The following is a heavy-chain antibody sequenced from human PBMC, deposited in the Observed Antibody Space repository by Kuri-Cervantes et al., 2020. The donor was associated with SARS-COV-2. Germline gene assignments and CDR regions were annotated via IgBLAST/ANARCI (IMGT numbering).Heavy chain of an antibody. J-gene: IGHJ4*02. CDR2: MTGSGSYI. CDR3: ARTYSGSYYGYPDY. Sequence: GESLKISCGASGFTFKSYTMNWVRQAPGKALQWISSMTGSGSYIYYADSVRGRFTISRDDAKNSLYLQMNSLRAEDTALYYCARTYSGSYYGYPDYWGQGTLVTVSS. V-gene: IGHV3-21*04. D-gene: IGHD1-26*01. CDR1: GFTFKSYT.